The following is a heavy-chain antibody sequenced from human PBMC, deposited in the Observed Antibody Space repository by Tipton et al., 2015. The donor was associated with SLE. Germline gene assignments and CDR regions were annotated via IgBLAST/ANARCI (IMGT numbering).Heavy chain of an antibody. Sequence: TLSLTCAAYGGSFSGYYWSWIRQPPGKGLEWIGEINHSGSTNYSPSLKSRVTISVDTSKNQFSLKLSSVTAADTAVYYCARGPDYNNYYFYRMDVWGQGTTVTVSS. CDR3: ARGPDYNNYYFYRMDV. CDR2: INHSGST. CDR1: GGSFSGYY. V-gene: IGHV4-34*01. D-gene: IGHD4-11*01. J-gene: IGHJ6*02.